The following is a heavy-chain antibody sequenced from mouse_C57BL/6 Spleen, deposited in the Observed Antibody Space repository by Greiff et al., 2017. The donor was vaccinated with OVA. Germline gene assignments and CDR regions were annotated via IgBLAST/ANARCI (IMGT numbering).Heavy chain of an antibody. V-gene: IGHV5-16*01. D-gene: IGHD4-1*01. CDR1: GFPFSDYY. Sequence: EVTVEESEGGLVQPGSSMKLSCTASGFPFSDYYMAWVRPVPEKGLEWVANINYDGSSTYYLDSLKSRFIISRDNAKNILYLQRSSLKAEDTATYYCARNWEGAMDYWGQGTSVTVSS. J-gene: IGHJ4*01. CDR2: INYDGSST. CDR3: ARNWEGAMDY.